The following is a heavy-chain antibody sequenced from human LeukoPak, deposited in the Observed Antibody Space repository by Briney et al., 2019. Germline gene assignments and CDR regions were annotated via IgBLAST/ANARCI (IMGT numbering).Heavy chain of an antibody. CDR3: ARDGGGEYQLLYYFDY. V-gene: IGHV3-7*01. CDR1: GFTFSSYW. D-gene: IGHD2-2*01. CDR2: IKQDGSEK. J-gene: IGHJ4*02. Sequence: PGGSLRLSXAASGFTFSSYWMSWVRQAPGKGVEWVASIKQDGSEKYYVDSVKGRFTISRDNAKNSLYLQMNSLRAEDTAVYYCARDGGGEYQLLYYFDYWGQGTLVNVSS.